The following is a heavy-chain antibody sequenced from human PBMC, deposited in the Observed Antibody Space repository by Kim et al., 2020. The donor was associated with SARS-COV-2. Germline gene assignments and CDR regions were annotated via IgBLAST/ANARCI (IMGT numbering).Heavy chain of an antibody. V-gene: IGHV1-24*01. CDR3: ATGLDSGWFSPFDY. D-gene: IGHD6-19*01. Sequence: YAQKFQGRVTMTEDTSTDTAYMELSSLRSEDTAVYYCATGLDSGWFSPFDYWGQGTLLTVSS. J-gene: IGHJ4*02.